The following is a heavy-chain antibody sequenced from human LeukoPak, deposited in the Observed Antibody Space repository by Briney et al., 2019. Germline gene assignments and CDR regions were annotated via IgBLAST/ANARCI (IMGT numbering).Heavy chain of an antibody. Sequence: PGGSLRLSCAPSGFTFNSYWMTWVRQVPGKGLEWVANIKQDGSEKYHVDSVKGRFTISRDNAKNSLYLQMNSLRGEDTDVYYCARKRGSHWFDCWGQGTLVTVSS. J-gene: IGHJ5*01. V-gene: IGHV3-7*01. CDR3: ARKRGSHWFDC. D-gene: IGHD5-24*01. CDR1: GFTFNSYW. CDR2: IKQDGSEK.